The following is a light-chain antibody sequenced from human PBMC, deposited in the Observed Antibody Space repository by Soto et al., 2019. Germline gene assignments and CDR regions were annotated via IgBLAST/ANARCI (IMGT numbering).Light chain of an antibody. CDR3: SSFASTHTYV. CDR2: QVT. Sequence: QSALTQPASVSGSPGQSITISCTGTSSDLAIYNYVSWYQQQPGKAPKLMIYQVTNRPSGVSHRFSGSKSGNTASLTISGLQAEDEADYYCSSFASTHTYVFGTGTKLTVL. J-gene: IGLJ1*01. V-gene: IGLV2-14*01. CDR1: SSDLAIYNY.